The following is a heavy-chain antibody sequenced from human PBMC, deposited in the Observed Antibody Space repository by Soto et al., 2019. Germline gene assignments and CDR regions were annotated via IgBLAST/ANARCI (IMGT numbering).Heavy chain of an antibody. V-gene: IGHV3-23*01. CDR3: AKAYGAYFYYFMDV. CDR2: ISGSGSDT. Sequence: EVQLLESGGGLVQPGGSLRLSCAATGFTCNNFVMSWVRQAPGKGLEWVSSISGSGSDTYYGDSVKGRFTISRDSSNNTLYLQMNSLSAVHTVLYPCAKAYGAYFYYFMDVWGKGSSVTVSS. CDR1: GFTCNNFV. J-gene: IGHJ6*03. D-gene: IGHD2-21*01.